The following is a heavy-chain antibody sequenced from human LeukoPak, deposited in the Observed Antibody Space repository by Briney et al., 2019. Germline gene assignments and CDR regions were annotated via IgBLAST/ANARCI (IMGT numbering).Heavy chain of an antibody. CDR2: ISWNSNSI. Sequence: GRSLRLSCAASGFTFDDYAMHWVRQAPGKGLEWVSGISWNSNSIGYADSVKGRFTISRDNAKNSLYLQMNSLRAEDTALYYCAKDFHSSGWSFDYWGQGTLVTVSS. V-gene: IGHV3-9*01. CDR1: GFTFDDYA. CDR3: AKDFHSSGWSFDY. D-gene: IGHD6-19*01. J-gene: IGHJ4*02.